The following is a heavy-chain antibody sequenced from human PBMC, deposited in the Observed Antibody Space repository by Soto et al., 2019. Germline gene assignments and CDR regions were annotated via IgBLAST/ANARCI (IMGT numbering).Heavy chain of an antibody. CDR1: GFTFNNFA. CDR3: ARAFTSGWFGEYYHGMDV. J-gene: IGHJ6*02. Sequence: SLRLSCAASGFTFNNFAMIWVRQAPGKGLEWVSAISWNTGSIGYVDSVKGRFTISRDNAKNSLYLQMNSLRTGDTALYFCARAFTSGWFGEYYHGMDVWGQGTTVTVSS. D-gene: IGHD6-19*01. CDR2: ISWNTGSI. V-gene: IGHV3-9*01.